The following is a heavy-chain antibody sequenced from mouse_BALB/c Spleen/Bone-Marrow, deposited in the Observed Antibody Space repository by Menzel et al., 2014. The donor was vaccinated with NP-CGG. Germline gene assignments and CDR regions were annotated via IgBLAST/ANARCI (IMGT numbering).Heavy chain of an antibody. CDR3: ARDWGTYDGYYWYFDV. V-gene: IGHV5-6-3*01. Sequence: EVKLVESGGGLVQPGGSLKLSCAASGFTFSSYGMSWVRQTPDSVKGRFTISRDNAKNTLYLQMSSLKSEDTAMYYCARDWGTYDGYYWYFDVWGAGTTVTVSS. D-gene: IGHD2-3*01. J-gene: IGHJ1*01. CDR1: GFTFSSYG.